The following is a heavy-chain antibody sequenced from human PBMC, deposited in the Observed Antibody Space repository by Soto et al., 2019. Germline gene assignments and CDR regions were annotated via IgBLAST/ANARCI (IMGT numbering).Heavy chain of an antibody. V-gene: IGHV3-30*18. CDR1: GFTFSSYG. D-gene: IGHD1-26*01. CDR2: ISYDGSNK. CDR3: AKASAGATVPWFDP. Sequence: QVQLVESGGGVVQPGRSLRLSCAASGFTFSSYGMHWVRQAPGKGLEWVAVISYDGSNKYYADSVKGRFIISRDNSKNTLYLQMNGLRAEDTAVYYCAKASAGATVPWFDPWGQGTLVTVSS. J-gene: IGHJ5*02.